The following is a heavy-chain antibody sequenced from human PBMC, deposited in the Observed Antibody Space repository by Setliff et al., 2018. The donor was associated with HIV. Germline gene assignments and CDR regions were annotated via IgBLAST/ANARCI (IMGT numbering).Heavy chain of an antibody. CDR2: IFHSGDT. V-gene: IGHV4-30-4*01. D-gene: IGHD5-18*01. J-gene: IGHJ4*02. Sequence: SETLSLTCTVSGDSINSGDYYWHWIRQQSGKGPEWIGYIFHSGDTLYNPSLKSRVTISVDTSKNQFSLNLSSVTAADTAVYYCARLRVEASMVKYYFDYWGQGTLVTVSS. CDR1: GDSINSGDYY. CDR3: ARLRVEASMVKYYFDY.